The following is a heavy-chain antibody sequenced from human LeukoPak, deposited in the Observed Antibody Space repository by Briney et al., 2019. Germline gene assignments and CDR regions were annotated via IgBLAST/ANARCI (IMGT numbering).Heavy chain of an antibody. D-gene: IGHD5-12*01. CDR2: ISTYNGNT. Sequence: ASVKVSCKASSYSFTSYGISWVRQAPGQGLEWMGWISTYNGNTNYAQKLQGRVTMTTDTSTTTAYMELRSLRSDDTAVYYCARVGGQNSGYASFDYWGQGTLVTVSS. V-gene: IGHV1-18*01. CDR1: SYSFTSYG. J-gene: IGHJ4*02. CDR3: ARVGGQNSGYASFDY.